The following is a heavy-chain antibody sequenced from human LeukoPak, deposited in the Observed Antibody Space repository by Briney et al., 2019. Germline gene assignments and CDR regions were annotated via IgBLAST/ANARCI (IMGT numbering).Heavy chain of an antibody. V-gene: IGHV1-18*01. CDR1: GYTFTSYG. CDR3: ARGAAGIVVVPAVIPFDY. D-gene: IGHD2-2*01. CDR2: ISAYNGNT. Sequence: ASVKVSCKASGYTFTSYGISWVRQAPGQGLEWMGWISAYNGNTNYAQKLQGRVTMTTDTSTSTAYMELRSLRSDDTAVYYCARGAAGIVVVPAVIPFDYWGQGTLVTVPS. J-gene: IGHJ4*02.